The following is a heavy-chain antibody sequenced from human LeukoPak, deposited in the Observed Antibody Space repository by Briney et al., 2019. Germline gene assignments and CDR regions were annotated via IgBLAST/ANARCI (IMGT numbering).Heavy chain of an antibody. D-gene: IGHD6-19*01. CDR2: IYYSGTT. CDR1: GGSISSHY. V-gene: IGHV4-59*08. CDR3: ARHQWPSGRNDDI. Sequence: SETLSLTCTVSGGSISSHYWSWIRQPPGKGLEWIGYIYYSGTTNYNPSLKSRVTISVDTSKNQFSLKLSSVTAADTAVYYCARHQWPSGRNDDIRGQGTMITVSS. J-gene: IGHJ3*02.